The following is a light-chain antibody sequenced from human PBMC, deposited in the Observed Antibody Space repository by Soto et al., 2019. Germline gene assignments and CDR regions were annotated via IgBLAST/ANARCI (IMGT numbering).Light chain of an antibody. J-gene: IGKJ1*01. CDR3: QKYNSAPWT. V-gene: IGKV1-27*01. Sequence: DIQMTQSPSSLSASVGDRVTITCRASQGISNYLAWYQPKPGKVPKLLIYGASTLQSGVPSRFSGSGSGTDFTLTIRSLQPEDVATYYCQKYNSAPWTFGQGTKVEIK. CDR1: QGISNY. CDR2: GAS.